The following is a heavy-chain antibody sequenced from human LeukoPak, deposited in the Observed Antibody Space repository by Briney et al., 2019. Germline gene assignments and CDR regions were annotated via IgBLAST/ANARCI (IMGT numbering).Heavy chain of an antibody. CDR3: ARIEGNYDFWSGYYGQDY. D-gene: IGHD3-3*01. CDR2: INHSGST. CDR1: GGSFSGYY. Sequence: SETPSLTCAVYGGSFSGYYWSWIRQPPGKGLEWIGEINHSGSTNYNPSLKSRVTISVDTSKNQFSLKLSSVTAADTAVYYCARIEGNYDFWSGYYGQDYWGQGTLVTVSS. J-gene: IGHJ4*02. V-gene: IGHV4-34*01.